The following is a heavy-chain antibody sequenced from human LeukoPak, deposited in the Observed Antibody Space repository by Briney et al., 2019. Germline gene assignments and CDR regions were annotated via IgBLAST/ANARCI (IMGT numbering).Heavy chain of an antibody. V-gene: IGHV6-1*01. CDR2: TYYRPTWYN. CDR3: ARRLTQYDCFDP. CDR1: GDSVSSNSVT. Sequence: SQTLSLTCAISGDSVSSNSVTWNWIRQSPSRSLEWLGRTYYRPTWYNDYAVSVRGRITVNPDTSKNQFSLHLNSVTPEDTAVYYCARRLTQYDCFDPWGQGILVTVSS. J-gene: IGHJ5*02. D-gene: IGHD2-2*01.